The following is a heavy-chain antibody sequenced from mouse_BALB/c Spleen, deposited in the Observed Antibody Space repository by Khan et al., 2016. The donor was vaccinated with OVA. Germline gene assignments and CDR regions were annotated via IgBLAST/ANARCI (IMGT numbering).Heavy chain of an antibody. CDR1: GYTFTSYT. Sequence: VELVESGAELVKPGASVKMSCKASGYTFTSYTMHWVKQRPGQGLEWIGYINPSSGYTKYNQKFKDKATLTADKSSSTAYMQLSSLTSEDSAVYYCARKSTRSSYWGQGTMLTVSS. CDR3: ARKSTRSSY. V-gene: IGHV1-4*01. J-gene: IGHJ2*01. D-gene: IGHD3-1*01. CDR2: INPSSGYT.